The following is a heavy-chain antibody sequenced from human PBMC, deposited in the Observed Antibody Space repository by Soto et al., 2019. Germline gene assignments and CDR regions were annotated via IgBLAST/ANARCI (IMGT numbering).Heavy chain of an antibody. J-gene: IGHJ6*03. CDR1: GFTFSTYG. CDR2: GGSGGSR. V-gene: IGHV3-23*01. CDR3: VKFRGRAYPYYYMDV. D-gene: IGHD3-10*01. Sequence: EVQLLESGGGLVQWGGSLRLSCVTSGFTFSTYGMTWVRQAPGKGLEWVSSGGSGGSRYYAESVKGRYTISRDNSKNTLSREMNSLRAEDTATYYCVKFRGRAYPYYYMDVWGKGTTVTVSS.